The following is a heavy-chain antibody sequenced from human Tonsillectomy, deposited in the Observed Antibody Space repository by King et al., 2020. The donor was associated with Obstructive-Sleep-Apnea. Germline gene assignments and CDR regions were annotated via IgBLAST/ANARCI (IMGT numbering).Heavy chain of an antibody. CDR2: ISYDGSNK. V-gene: IGHV3-30*04. D-gene: IGHD1-26*01. J-gene: IGHJ4*02. CDR3: ARDVGGGSGSYLSPDY. CDR1: GFAFSSYA. Sequence: VQLVESGGGVVQPGRSLRLSCAASGFAFSSYAMHWVRQAPGKGLEWVSGISYDGSNKYYADSVKGRFTISRDNSKNTLYLQMNSLRADDTALYYCARDVGGGSGSYLSPDYWGQGTLVTVSS.